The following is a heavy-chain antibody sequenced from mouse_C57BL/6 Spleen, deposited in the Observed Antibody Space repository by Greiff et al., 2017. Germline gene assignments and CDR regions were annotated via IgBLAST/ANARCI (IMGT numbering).Heavy chain of an antibody. D-gene: IGHD1-1*01. CDR3: ARRGSSYGGPGD. CDR2: IDPSDSYT. Sequence: VQLQQSGAELVMPGASVKLSCKASGYTFTSYWMHWVKQRPGQGLEWIGEIDPSDSYTNYNQKFNGKSTLTVDKSSSTAYMQLSSLTSEDSAVYYCARRGSSYGGPGDWGQGTTLTVSS. J-gene: IGHJ2*01. V-gene: IGHV1-69*01. CDR1: GYTFTSYW.